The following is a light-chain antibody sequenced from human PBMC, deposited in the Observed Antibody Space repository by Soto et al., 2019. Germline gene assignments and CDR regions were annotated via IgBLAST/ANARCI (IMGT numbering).Light chain of an antibody. CDR1: QGIRSW. V-gene: IGKV1-12*01. Sequence: DIQMTQSPSSVSASVGDRVTITCRASQGIRSWLAWYQQKPGKAPKLLIYAASNLQSGVPSRFSGSGSETDFTLTISSLQPDDFAPYYCQQGNSFPPTFGQGTKVEIK. J-gene: IGKJ1*01. CDR2: AAS. CDR3: QQGNSFPPT.